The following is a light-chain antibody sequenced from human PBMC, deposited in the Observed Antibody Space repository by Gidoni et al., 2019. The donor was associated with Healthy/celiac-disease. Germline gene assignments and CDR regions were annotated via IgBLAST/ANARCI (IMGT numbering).Light chain of an antibody. CDR3: QVWDSSSDPPYV. CDR1: NIGSKS. J-gene: IGLJ1*01. V-gene: IGLV3-21*02. Sequence: SYVLPQPPSVSVAPGPTARITCWGNNIGSKSVHWYQQKPGQAPVLVVYDDSDRPSGIPERFSGSNSGNTATRTISRVEAGDEADYYCQVWDSSSDPPYVFGTGTKVTGL. CDR2: DDS.